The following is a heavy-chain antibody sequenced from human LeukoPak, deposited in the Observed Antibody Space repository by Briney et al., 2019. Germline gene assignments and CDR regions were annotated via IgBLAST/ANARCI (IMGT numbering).Heavy chain of an antibody. V-gene: IGHV3-9*01. CDR1: GFTFDDYA. J-gene: IGHJ4*02. Sequence: GRSLRLSCAASGFTFDDYAMQWVRQAPGKGLEWVSGISWNSGSIGYADSVKGRFTISRDNAKNSLYLQMNSLRAEDTALYYCAKGPYSGSYFDYWGQGTLVTVSS. CDR2: ISWNSGSI. CDR3: AKGPYSGSYFDY. D-gene: IGHD1-26*01.